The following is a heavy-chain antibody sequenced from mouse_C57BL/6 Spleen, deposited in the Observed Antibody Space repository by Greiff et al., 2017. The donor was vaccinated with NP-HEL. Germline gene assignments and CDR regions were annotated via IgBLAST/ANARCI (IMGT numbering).Heavy chain of an antibody. Sequence: EVKLMESGEGLVKPGGSLKLSCAASGFTFSSYAMSWVRQTPEKRLEWVAYISSGGDYIYYADTVKGRFTISRDNARNTLYLQMSSLKSEDTAMYYCTVNYYGSSPFDYWGQGTTLTVSS. CDR1: GFTFSSYA. CDR3: TVNYYGSSPFDY. J-gene: IGHJ2*01. V-gene: IGHV5-9-1*02. CDR2: ISSGGDYI. D-gene: IGHD1-1*01.